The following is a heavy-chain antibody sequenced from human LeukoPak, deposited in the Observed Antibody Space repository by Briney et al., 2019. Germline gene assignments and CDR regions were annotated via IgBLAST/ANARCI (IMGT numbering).Heavy chain of an antibody. D-gene: IGHD6-19*01. Sequence: GGSLRLSCAASGFTFSSYSMNWVRQAPGKGLEWVSSISSSSSYIYYADSVKGRFTISRDNAKNSLYLQMNSLRAEDTAVYYCARGPRTRGWYPGYWGQGTLVTVSS. V-gene: IGHV3-21*01. CDR3: ARGPRTRGWYPGY. CDR1: GFTFSSYS. J-gene: IGHJ4*02. CDR2: ISSSSSYI.